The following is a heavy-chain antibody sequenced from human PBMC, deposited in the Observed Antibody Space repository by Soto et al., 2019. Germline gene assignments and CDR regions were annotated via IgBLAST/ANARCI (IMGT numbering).Heavy chain of an antibody. Sequence: EVQLLESGGCLVQPGGSLRLSCAASGFTFSSYGMTWVRQAPGKGLEWVSFSSATGAGTYYADSVKGRFTISRDNYKNTLYLQMTNLRADDTAVYDCAKDRRAGGNYGFYSDFWGQGALVIVSS. V-gene: IGHV3-23*01. J-gene: IGHJ4*02. CDR3: AKDRRAGGNYGFYSDF. CDR2: SSATGAGT. CDR1: GFTFSSYG. D-gene: IGHD1-7*01.